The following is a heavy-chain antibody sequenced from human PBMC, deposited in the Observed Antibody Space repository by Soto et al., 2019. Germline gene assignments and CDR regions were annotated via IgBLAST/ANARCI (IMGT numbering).Heavy chain of an antibody. CDR1: GGSVSSGSYY. V-gene: IGHV4-61*01. D-gene: IGHD4-17*01. CDR3: AGQRDYGGDFDY. CDR2: IYYSGST. J-gene: IGHJ4*02. Sequence: PSETLSLTCTVSGGSVSSGSYYWSWIRQPPGKGLEWVGYIYYSGSTNYNPSLKSRVTISVDTSKNQFSLELSSVTAADTAVYYCAGQRDYGGDFDYWGQGTLVTVSS.